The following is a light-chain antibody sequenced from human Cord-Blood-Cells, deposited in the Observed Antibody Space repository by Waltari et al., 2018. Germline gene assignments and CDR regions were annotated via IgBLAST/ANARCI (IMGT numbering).Light chain of an antibody. CDR1: PSVLYSSNNKNY. CDR3: QQYYSTPPT. CDR2: WAS. Sequence: DIVMTQSPDSLAVSLGARATINCKSSPSVLYSSNNKNYLAWYQQKPGQPPKLLIYWASTRESGVPDRFSGSGSGTDFTLTISSLQAEDVAVYYCQQYYSTPPTFGQGTKVEIK. V-gene: IGKV4-1*01. J-gene: IGKJ1*01.